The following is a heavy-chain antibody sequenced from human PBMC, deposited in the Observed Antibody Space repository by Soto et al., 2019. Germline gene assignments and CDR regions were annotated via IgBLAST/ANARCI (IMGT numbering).Heavy chain of an antibody. J-gene: IGHJ4*02. V-gene: IGHV4-31*03. D-gene: IGHD4-17*01. CDR2: IYYSGST. CDR1: GGSISSGGYY. Sequence: SETLSLTCTVSGGSISSGGYYWSWIRQHPGKGLEWIGYIYYSGSTYYNPSLKSRVTISVDTSKNQFSLKLSSVTAADTAVYYCARRSILPADYGDYYFVSLGQGILVTVSS. CDR3: ARRSILPADYGDYYFVS.